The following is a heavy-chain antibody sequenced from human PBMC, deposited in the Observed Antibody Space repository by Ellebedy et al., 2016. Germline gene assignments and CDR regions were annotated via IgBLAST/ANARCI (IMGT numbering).Heavy chain of an antibody. CDR2: INAGNGNT. CDR3: AREGYGSGSYLLFDY. Sequence: ASVKVSCKASGYTFTSYAMHWVRQAPGQRLEWMGWINAGNGNTKYSQKFQGRVTITRDTSASTAYMDLRSLTSEDTAVYYCAREGYGSGSYLLFDYWGQGTLVTVSS. D-gene: IGHD3-10*01. CDR1: GYTFTSYA. J-gene: IGHJ4*02. V-gene: IGHV1-3*01.